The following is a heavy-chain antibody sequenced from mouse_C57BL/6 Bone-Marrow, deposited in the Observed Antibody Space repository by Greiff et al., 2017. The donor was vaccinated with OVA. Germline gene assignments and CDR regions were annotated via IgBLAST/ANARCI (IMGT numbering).Heavy chain of an antibody. J-gene: IGHJ1*03. Sequence: VQLQQPGAELVMPGASVKLSCKASGYTFTSYWMHWVKQRPGQGLEWIGEIDPSDSYTNYNQKFKGKSTLTVDKSSSTAYMQLSSLTSEDSAVYYCARSIPLMTTVGDWYFDVWGTGTTVTVSS. V-gene: IGHV1-69*01. CDR3: ARSIPLMTTVGDWYFDV. D-gene: IGHD1-1*01. CDR1: GYTFTSYW. CDR2: IDPSDSYT.